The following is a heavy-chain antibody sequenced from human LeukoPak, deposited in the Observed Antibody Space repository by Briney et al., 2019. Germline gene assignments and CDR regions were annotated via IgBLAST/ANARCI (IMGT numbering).Heavy chain of an antibody. D-gene: IGHD2-2*01. CDR2: FYYSGST. CDR3: ASFWVGYCSSTSCFRPDY. CDR1: GGSISSGDYY. J-gene: IGHJ4*02. Sequence: SETLSLTCTVSGGSISSGDYYWSWIRQPPGKGLEWIGYFYYSGSTYYNPSLKSRVTISVDTSKNQFSLKLSSVTAADTAVYYCASFWVGYCSSTSCFRPDYWGQGTLVTVSS. V-gene: IGHV4-30-4*01.